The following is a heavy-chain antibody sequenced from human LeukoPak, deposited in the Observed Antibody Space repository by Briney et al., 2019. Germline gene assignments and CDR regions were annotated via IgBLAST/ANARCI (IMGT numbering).Heavy chain of an antibody. D-gene: IGHD4-17*01. CDR2: ISYDGSNK. CDR3: AKSHGDYDEYDAFDI. V-gene: IGHV3-30*18. J-gene: IGHJ3*02. Sequence: GGSLRLSCAASGFTFSSYWMSWVRQAPGKGLEWVAVISYDGSNKYYADSVKGRFTISRDNSKNTLYLQMNSLRAEDTAVYYCAKSHGDYDEYDAFDIWGQGTMVTVSS. CDR1: GFTFSSYW.